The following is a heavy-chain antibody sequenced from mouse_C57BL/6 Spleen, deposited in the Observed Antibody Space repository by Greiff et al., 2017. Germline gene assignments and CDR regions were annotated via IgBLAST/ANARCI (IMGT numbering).Heavy chain of an antibody. Sequence: VQLVESGAELVRPGTSVKVSCKASGYAFTNYLIEWVKQRPGQGLEWIGVINPGSGGTNYNEKFKGKATLTADKSSSTAYMQLSSLTSEDSAVYFCARNYGSENFDYWGQGTTLTVSS. CDR1: GYAFTNYL. D-gene: IGHD1-1*01. CDR2: INPGSGGT. V-gene: IGHV1-54*01. J-gene: IGHJ2*01. CDR3: ARNYGSENFDY.